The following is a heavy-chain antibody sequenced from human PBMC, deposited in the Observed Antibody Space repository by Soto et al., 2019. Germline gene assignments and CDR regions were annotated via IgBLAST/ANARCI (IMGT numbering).Heavy chain of an antibody. J-gene: IGHJ3*02. Sequence: EVQVLESGGGLVQPGGSLRLSCAASGFTFSSYAMNWVRQAPGKGLEWVSAISGSGGSTYYADSVKGRFTISRDNSKNTLYLQMNSLRAEDTAVYYCANPIGGYDAFDIWGQGTMVTVSS. CDR1: GFTFSSYA. D-gene: IGHD3-16*01. V-gene: IGHV3-23*01. CDR2: ISGSGGST. CDR3: ANPIGGYDAFDI.